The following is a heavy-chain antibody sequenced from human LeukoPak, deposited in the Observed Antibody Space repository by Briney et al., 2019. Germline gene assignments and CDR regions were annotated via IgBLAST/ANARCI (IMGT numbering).Heavy chain of an antibody. V-gene: IGHV3-23*01. CDR1: GFTFSNYA. CDR3: VSSSSGWYRFQY. Sequence: KAGGSLRLSWAAAGFTFSNYAMSWVRQAPGKGVEWVSAISGSGGNTYYADSVKGRFTIARDNSRSTLYLQMTSLRAEDTAVYYCVSSSSGWYRFQYWGQGTLVTVSS. J-gene: IGHJ4*02. D-gene: IGHD6-19*01. CDR2: ISGSGGNT.